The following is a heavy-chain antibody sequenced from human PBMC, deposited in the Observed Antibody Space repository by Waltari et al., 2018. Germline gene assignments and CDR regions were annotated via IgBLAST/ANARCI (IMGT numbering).Heavy chain of an antibody. CDR3: APRTAAGGLDY. CDR1: GFTFSSYA. V-gene: IGHV3-23*01. CDR2: ISGSGGST. D-gene: IGHD1-1*01. J-gene: IGHJ4*02. Sequence: EVQLLESGGGLVQPGGYLRLSCAASGFTFSSYAMSWFRQAPGKGLEWVSAISGSGGSTYYADSVKGRFTISRDNSKNTLYLQMNSLRAEDTAVYYCAPRTAAGGLDYWGQGTLVTVSS.